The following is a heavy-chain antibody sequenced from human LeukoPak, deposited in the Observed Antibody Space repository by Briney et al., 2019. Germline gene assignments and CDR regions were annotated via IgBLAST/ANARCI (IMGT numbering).Heavy chain of an antibody. V-gene: IGHV4-59*11. CDR3: ARAEGDFWSGYYLPVHYYYYMDV. J-gene: IGHJ6*03. Sequence: SETLSLTCTVSGGSISSHYWSWIRQPPGKGLEWIGYMYYSGSTNYNPSLKSRGTISVDTCKNQFSLKLSSVTAADTAVYYCARAEGDFWSGYYLPVHYYYYMDVWGKGTTVTVSS. CDR2: MYYSGST. CDR1: GGSISSHY. D-gene: IGHD3-3*01.